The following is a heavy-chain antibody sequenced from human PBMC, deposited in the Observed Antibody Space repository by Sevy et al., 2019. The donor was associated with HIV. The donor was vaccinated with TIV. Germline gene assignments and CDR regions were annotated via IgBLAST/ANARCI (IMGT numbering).Heavy chain of an antibody. CDR1: GFTFSSYA. D-gene: IGHD3-10*01. V-gene: IGHV3-30-3*01. Sequence: GGSLRFSCAASGFTFSSYAMHWVRQAPGKGLEWVAVISYVGSNKYYADSVKGRFTISRDNSKNTVYLQMNSLRAEDTAVYYCARVGVAFGELWGGPFDYWGQGTLVTVSS. CDR3: ARVGVAFGELWGGPFDY. CDR2: ISYVGSNK. J-gene: IGHJ4*02.